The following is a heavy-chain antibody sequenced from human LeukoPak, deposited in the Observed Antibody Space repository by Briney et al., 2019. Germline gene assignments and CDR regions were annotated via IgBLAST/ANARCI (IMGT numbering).Heavy chain of an antibody. J-gene: IGHJ6*03. CDR2: IGGGGIST. CDR3: ARGYCPSTSCYTYFYYYYMDV. D-gene: IGHD2-2*02. Sequence: GGSLRLSCAASGITFSNYAMTWVRQAPGKGLEWVSVIGGGGISTFYADSVMGRFTISRDNSRSTLYLQMNSLRAEDTAVYYCARGYCPSTSCYTYFYYYYMDVWGKGTTVTVAS. V-gene: IGHV3-23*01. CDR1: GITFSNYA.